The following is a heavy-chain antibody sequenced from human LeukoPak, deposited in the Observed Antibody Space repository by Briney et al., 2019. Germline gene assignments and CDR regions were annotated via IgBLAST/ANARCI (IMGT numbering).Heavy chain of an antibody. CDR3: ARDRMVPAI. V-gene: IGHV3-7*01. CDR2: IKQDGSEK. D-gene: IGHD2-21*02. CDR1: GFTFSSYW. J-gene: IGHJ4*02. Sequence: GGSLRLSCAASGFTFSSYWISWVRQAPGKGLQWVANIKQDGSEKYYVDSVKGRFTLSRENAKNSVYLQMNSLSAEDTAVYYCARDRMVPAIWGQGPLVSVSS.